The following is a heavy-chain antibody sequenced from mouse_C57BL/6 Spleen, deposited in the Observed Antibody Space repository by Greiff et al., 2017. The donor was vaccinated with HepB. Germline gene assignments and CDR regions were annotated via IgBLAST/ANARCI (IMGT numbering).Heavy chain of an antibody. CDR3: ARGYGSSYDYFDY. J-gene: IGHJ2*01. CDR1: GYTFTSYW. D-gene: IGHD1-1*01. Sequence: QVQLQQPGAELVKPGASVKLSCKASGYTFTSYWMQWVKQRPGQGLEWIGEIDPSDSYTNYNKKFKGKATLTVDTSSSTTYMQLSSLTSEDSAVYYCARGYGSSYDYFDYWGQGTTLTVSS. V-gene: IGHV1-50*01. CDR2: IDPSDSYT.